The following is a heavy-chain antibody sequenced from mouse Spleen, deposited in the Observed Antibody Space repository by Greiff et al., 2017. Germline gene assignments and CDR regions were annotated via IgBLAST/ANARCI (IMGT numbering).Heavy chain of an antibody. J-gene: IGHJ3*01. CDR1: GFTFSDYY. V-gene: IGHV5-4*02. CDR3: ARGRRYDAWFAY. CDR2: ISDGGSYT. D-gene: IGHD2-14*01. Sequence: EVKLMESGGGLVKPGGSLKLSCAASGFTFSDYYMYWVRQTPEKRLEWVATISDGGSYTYYPDSVKGRFTISRDNAKNNLYLQMSSLKSEDTAMYYCARGRRYDAWFAYWGQGTLVTVSA.